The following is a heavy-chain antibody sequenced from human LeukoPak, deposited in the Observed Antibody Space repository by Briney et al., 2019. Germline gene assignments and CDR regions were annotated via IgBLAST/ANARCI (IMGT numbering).Heavy chain of an antibody. CDR1: GGSISSYY. Sequence: SETLSLTCTVSGGSISSYYWSWIRQPPGRGLEWIGYIYYSGYTNYNPSLKSRVTISVDTSKNQFSLKLSSVTAADTAVYYCARETSQKGAHYMDVWGKGTTVTISS. D-gene: IGHD3-16*01. CDR3: ARETSQKGAHYMDV. J-gene: IGHJ6*03. CDR2: IYYSGYT. V-gene: IGHV4-59*01.